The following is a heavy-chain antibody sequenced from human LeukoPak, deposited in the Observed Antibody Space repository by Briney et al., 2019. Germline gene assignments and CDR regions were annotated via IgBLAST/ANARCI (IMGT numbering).Heavy chain of an antibody. CDR2: ISAYNGNT. D-gene: IGHD3-22*01. CDR1: SYTFTNYA. J-gene: IGHJ3*02. V-gene: IGHV1-18*01. Sequence: ASVKVSCKASSYTFTNYAFTWVRQAPGQGLEWMGWISAYNGNTNYAQKLQGRVTMTTDTSTSTAYMELRSLRSDDTAVYYCARDRGRYYDSTGYYMVDAFDIWGQGTMVTVSS. CDR3: ARDRGRYYDSTGYYMVDAFDI.